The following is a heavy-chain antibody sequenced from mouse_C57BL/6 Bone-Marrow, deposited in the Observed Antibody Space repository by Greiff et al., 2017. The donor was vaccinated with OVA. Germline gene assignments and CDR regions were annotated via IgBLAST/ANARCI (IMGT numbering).Heavy chain of an antibody. CDR3: ARYDYRWYWYFDV. D-gene: IGHD2-4*01. Sequence: VQLQQSGPGLVQPSQSLSITCTVSGFSLTSYGVHWVRQSPGKGLEWLGVIWRGGSTDYNAAFISRLSISNDNSESQFFFKMNMLQADDTAIYYCARYDYRWYWYFDVWGTGTTVTVSS. CDR1: GFSLTSYG. CDR2: IWRGGST. J-gene: IGHJ1*03. V-gene: IGHV2-2*01.